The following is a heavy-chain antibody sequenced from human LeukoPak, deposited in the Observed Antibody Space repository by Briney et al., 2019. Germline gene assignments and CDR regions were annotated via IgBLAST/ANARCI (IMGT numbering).Heavy chain of an antibody. J-gene: IGHJ4*02. CDR2: ISGSGGST. CDR1: GFNFGSYT. CDR3: AKDLDYDSSGSFDY. D-gene: IGHD3-22*01. V-gene: IGHV3-23*01. Sequence: GGSLRLSCFGSGFNFGSYTMNWVRQAPGKGLEWVSAISGSGGSTYYADSVKGRFTISRDNSKNTLYLQMNSLRAEDTAVYYCAKDLDYDSSGSFDYWGQGTLVTVSS.